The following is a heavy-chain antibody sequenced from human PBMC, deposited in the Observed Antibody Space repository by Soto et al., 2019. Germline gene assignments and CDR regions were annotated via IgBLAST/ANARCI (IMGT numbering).Heavy chain of an antibody. D-gene: IGHD3-22*01. CDR2: ISAYNGNT. J-gene: IGHJ4*02. CDR3: ARECDSSGYPGIYYFDY. Sequence: QVQLVQSGAEVKKPGASVKVSCKASGYTFTSYGISWVRQAPGQGLEWMGWISAYNGNTNYAQKLQGRVTMTTDTSTSTVYMELRSLRSDDTAVYYCARECDSSGYPGIYYFDYWGQGTLVTVSS. V-gene: IGHV1-18*01. CDR1: GYTFTSYG.